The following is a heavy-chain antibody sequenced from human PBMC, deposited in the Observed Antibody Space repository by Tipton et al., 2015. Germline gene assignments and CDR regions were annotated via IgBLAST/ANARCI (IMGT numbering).Heavy chain of an antibody. CDR3: ASGSYQYYFDY. CDR1: GFTFNTYA. J-gene: IGHJ4*02. Sequence: SLRLSCTASGFTFNTYALTWVRQAPGKGLEWVSSISTMGSYIYYADSVKGRFTISRDKAKNSLYLQMNSLRDDDTAVYYCASGSYQYYFDYWGQGTLVTVSS. V-gene: IGHV3-21*01. D-gene: IGHD1-26*01. CDR2: ISTMGSYI.